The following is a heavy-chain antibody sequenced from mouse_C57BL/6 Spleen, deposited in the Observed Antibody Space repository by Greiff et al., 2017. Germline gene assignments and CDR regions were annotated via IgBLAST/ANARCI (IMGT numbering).Heavy chain of an antibody. Sequence: EVKLVESGGGLVQPGGSLSLSCAASGFTFTDYYMSWVRQPPGKALEWLGFIRNKANGYTTEYSASVKGRFTISRDNSQSILYLQMNALSAEASATYYGARGAYGNSYFDYWGQGTTLTVSS. CDR1: GFTFTDYY. CDR2: IRNKANGYTT. CDR3: ARGAYGNSYFDY. D-gene: IGHD2-1*01. V-gene: IGHV7-3*01. J-gene: IGHJ2*01.